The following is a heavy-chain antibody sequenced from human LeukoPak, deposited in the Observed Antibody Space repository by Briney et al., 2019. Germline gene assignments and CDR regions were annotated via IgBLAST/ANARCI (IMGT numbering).Heavy chain of an antibody. CDR2: INPNSGGT. CDR1: GYTFTGYH. Sequence: ASVKVSCKASGYTFTGYHMHWVRQAPGQGLEWMGRINPNSGGTNYAQKFQGRVTMTRDTSISTAYMELSRLRSDDTAVYYCARDSHYGDYGDENYGMDVWGQGTTVTVSS. J-gene: IGHJ6*02. CDR3: ARDSHYGDYGDENYGMDV. D-gene: IGHD4-17*01. V-gene: IGHV1-2*06.